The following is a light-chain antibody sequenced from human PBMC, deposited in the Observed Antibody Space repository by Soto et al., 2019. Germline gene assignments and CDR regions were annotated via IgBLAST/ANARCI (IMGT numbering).Light chain of an antibody. CDR3: LQDYNYPRT. V-gene: IGKV1-6*01. J-gene: IGKJ1*01. CDR2: GAS. Sequence: AIQMTQSPSSLSASVGDRVTITCRASQGIRNDLGWYQQKPGKAPKLLIYGASSLQGGVPPRFSGSGSATDFTLTISSLQPEDFATYYCLQDYNYPRTFGQGTKVDIK. CDR1: QGIRND.